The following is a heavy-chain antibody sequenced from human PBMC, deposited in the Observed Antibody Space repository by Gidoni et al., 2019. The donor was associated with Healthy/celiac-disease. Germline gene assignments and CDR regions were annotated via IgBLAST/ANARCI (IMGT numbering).Heavy chain of an antibody. V-gene: IGHV4-34*01. J-gene: IGHJ4*02. CDR3: ARVPRYYYGSGSYYNVQDY. Sequence: QVQLQQWGAGLLKPSETLSLTCAVYGVSFSGYYWSWIRQPPGKGLEWIGEINHRGSTNYNPSLKSRVTISVDTSKNQFSLKLSSVTAADTAVYYCARVPRYYYGSGSYYNVQDYWGQGTLVTVSS. CDR1: GVSFSGYY. CDR2: INHRGST. D-gene: IGHD3-10*01.